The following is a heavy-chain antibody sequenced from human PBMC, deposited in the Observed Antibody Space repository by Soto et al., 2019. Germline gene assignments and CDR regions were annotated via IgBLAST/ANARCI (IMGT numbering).Heavy chain of an antibody. Sequence: PSETLSLTCTVSGGSISSPNFYWSWIRQHPGKGLEWIGHIYYNGTTYYNPTLKSRVTISVDTSKNQFSLKLSSVTAADTAVYYCARLGAVAGDNWFDPWGQGTLVTVSS. D-gene: IGHD6-19*01. CDR2: IYYNGTT. J-gene: IGHJ5*02. CDR1: GGSISSPNFY. V-gene: IGHV4-39*01. CDR3: ARLGAVAGDNWFDP.